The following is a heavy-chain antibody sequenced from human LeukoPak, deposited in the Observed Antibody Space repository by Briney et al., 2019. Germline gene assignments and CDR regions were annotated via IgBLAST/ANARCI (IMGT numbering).Heavy chain of an antibody. Sequence: ASVKVSCKASGYTFTGYYMHWVRQAPGQGLEWMGWINPNSGGTNYAQKFQGRVTMTRDTSISTAYMELSRLRSDDTAVYYCAKGSSSLNLPSGNYYYYYYMDVWGKGTTVTVSS. CDR2: INPNSGGT. J-gene: IGHJ6*03. CDR3: AKGSSSLNLPSGNYYYYYYMDV. V-gene: IGHV1-2*02. CDR1: GYTFTGYY. D-gene: IGHD6-6*01.